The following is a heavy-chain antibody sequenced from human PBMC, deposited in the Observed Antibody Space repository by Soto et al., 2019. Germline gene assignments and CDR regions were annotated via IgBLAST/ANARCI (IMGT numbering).Heavy chain of an antibody. V-gene: IGHV4-59*01. CDR1: GGSISSYY. D-gene: IGHD1-26*01. J-gene: IGHJ6*02. CDR2: IYYSGST. Sequence: LSLTCTVSGGSISSYYWSWIRQPPGKGLEWIGYIYYSGSTNYNPSLKSRVTISVDTSKNQFSLKLSSVTAADTAVYYCARENSGTLSALWMDVWGQGTTVTVSS. CDR3: ARENSGTLSALWMDV.